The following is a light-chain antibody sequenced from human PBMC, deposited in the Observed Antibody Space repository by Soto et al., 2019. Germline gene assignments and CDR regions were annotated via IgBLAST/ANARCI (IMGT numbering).Light chain of an antibody. Sequence: EIVLTQSPGTLSLSPGESATLSCGASESVSSSYLAWYQQKPGQAPRLLIYGATTRLRGVPDRFSGSGSGTDFTLTISRLEPEDFAVYYCQQYGSSPFTFSPGTKVDI. CDR2: GAT. CDR3: QQYGSSPFT. V-gene: IGKV3-20*01. CDR1: ESVSSSY. J-gene: IGKJ3*01.